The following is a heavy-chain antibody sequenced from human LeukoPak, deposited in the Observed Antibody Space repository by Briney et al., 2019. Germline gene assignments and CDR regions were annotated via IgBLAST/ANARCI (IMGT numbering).Heavy chain of an antibody. Sequence: GGSLRLSCAASGFTFSNYNMNWVRQAPGKGLEWVSSISSSSSYIYYADSVKGRFTISKDNAKNSLYLQMNSLRAEDTAVYYCAREQTVSLDYWGQGTLVTVSS. CDR3: AREQTVSLDY. D-gene: IGHD4-11*01. V-gene: IGHV3-21*01. J-gene: IGHJ4*02. CDR1: GFTFSNYN. CDR2: ISSSSSYI.